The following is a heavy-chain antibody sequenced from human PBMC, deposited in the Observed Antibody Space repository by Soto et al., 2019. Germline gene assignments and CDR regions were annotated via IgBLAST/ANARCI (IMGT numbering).Heavy chain of an antibody. Sequence: QVHLVESGGGLVKPGGSLRLSCVASGFTFGDFDMSWMRQAPGKGLEWISHINSRSTYANYADSVKGRFTISRDNAKNSLSLQMNSLRVEDTAVYFCARDLAGYYADLWGPGTLVSVSS. J-gene: IGHJ5*02. CDR1: GFTFGDFD. V-gene: IGHV3-11*06. CDR2: INSRSTYA. CDR3: ARDLAGYYADL. D-gene: IGHD3-9*01.